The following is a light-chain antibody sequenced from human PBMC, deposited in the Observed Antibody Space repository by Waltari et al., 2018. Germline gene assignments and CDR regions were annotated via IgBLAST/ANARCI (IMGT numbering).Light chain of an antibody. CDR1: RSVNSN. Sequence: EIGMTQSPVTLSVSPGERVTLSCRTSRSVNSNLAWYQQKPGQAPRLLIYGASTGATAVPARFSGSGSGTEFTLTISSLQSEDFAVYYCQQYDDWLPITFGQGTRLDIK. V-gene: IGKV3-15*01. CDR2: GAS. J-gene: IGKJ5*01. CDR3: QQYDDWLPIT.